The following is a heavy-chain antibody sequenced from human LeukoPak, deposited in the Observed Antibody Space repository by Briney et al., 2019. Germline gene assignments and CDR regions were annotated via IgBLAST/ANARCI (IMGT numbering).Heavy chain of an antibody. CDR1: GFTFATYP. J-gene: IGHJ4*02. D-gene: IGHD6-19*01. V-gene: IGHV3-23*01. CDR2: ISASGSST. Sequence: GGSLRLSCAPSGFTFATYPMSWVPQAQGKGLDWFSGISASGSSTYYADSVKGRFTISRDTSQNTLYLQMNSLRAEDTAVYYCATYSSGWSLGGYWGQGTLVTVSS. CDR3: ATYSSGWSLGGY.